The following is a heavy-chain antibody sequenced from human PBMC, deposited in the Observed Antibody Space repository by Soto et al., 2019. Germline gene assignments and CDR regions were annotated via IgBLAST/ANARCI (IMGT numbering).Heavy chain of an antibody. J-gene: IGHJ4*02. D-gene: IGHD3-3*01. CDR3: AKDRGAYYDFWSGYYDVGIFDY. Sequence: GGSLRLSCAASGFIFSSYAMSWVRPAPGKGLERVSAISGSGGSTYYADSVKGRFTISRDNSKNTLYLQMNSLRAEDTAVYYCAKDRGAYYDFWSGYYDVGIFDYWGQGTLVTVSA. V-gene: IGHV3-23*01. CDR1: GFIFSSYA. CDR2: ISGSGGST.